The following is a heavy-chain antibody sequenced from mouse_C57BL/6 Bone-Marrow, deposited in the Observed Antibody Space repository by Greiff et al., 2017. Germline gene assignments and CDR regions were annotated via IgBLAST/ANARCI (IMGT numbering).Heavy chain of an antibody. CDR2: IDPENGDT. Sequence: EVQLQQSGAELVRPGASVKLSCTASGFNIKDDYMHWVKQRPEQGLEWIGWIDPENGDTEYASKFQGKATITADTSSNTAYLQLSSLTSEDTAVYYCTCYCSGAYWGQGTLVTVSA. D-gene: IGHD1-1*01. CDR3: TCYCSGAY. V-gene: IGHV14-4*01. J-gene: IGHJ3*01. CDR1: GFNIKDDY.